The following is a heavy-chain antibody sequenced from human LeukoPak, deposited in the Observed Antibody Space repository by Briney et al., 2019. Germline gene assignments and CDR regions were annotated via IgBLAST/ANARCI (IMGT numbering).Heavy chain of an antibody. CDR3: ARDSSDSSVDFDY. V-gene: IGHV1-2*02. CDR2: INPNSGGT. J-gene: IGHJ4*02. D-gene: IGHD3-22*01. Sequence: ASVKVSCKASGYTFTGYYMHWVRQAPGQGLEWMGWINPNSGGTNYAQKFQGRVTMTRDTSISTAYMELSRLRSDDTAVYYCARDSSDSSVDFDYWGQGTLVTVSS. CDR1: GYTFTGYY.